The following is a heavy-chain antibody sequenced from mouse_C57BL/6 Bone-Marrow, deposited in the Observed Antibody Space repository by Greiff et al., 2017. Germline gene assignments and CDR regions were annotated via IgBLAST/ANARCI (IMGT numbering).Heavy chain of an antibody. CDR3: ARDWDYFDY. J-gene: IGHJ2*01. D-gene: IGHD4-1*01. Sequence: VEPGASVKISCKASGYTFTDYYMNWVKQSHGKSLEWIGDINPNNGGTSYNQKFKGKATLTVDKSSSTAYMELRSLTSEDSAVYYCARDWDYFDYWGQGTTLTVSS. CDR2: INPNNGGT. CDR1: GYTFTDYY. V-gene: IGHV1-26*01.